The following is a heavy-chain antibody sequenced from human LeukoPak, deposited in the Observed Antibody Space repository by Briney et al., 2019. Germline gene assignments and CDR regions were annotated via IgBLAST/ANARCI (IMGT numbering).Heavy chain of an antibody. CDR3: SKEGVRCCQDVY. Sequence: GGSLRLSCAASGYTFISSGLHWVRQAPDKGLEWVALIHYDSSIKYYSDSVKDRFSISRDNSKNTLYLQIDNLRGDDTAVYYCSKEGVRCCQDVYWGRGTLVTVSS. CDR1: GYTFISSG. D-gene: IGHD2-8*01. CDR2: IHYDSSIK. J-gene: IGHJ4*02. V-gene: IGHV3-30*02.